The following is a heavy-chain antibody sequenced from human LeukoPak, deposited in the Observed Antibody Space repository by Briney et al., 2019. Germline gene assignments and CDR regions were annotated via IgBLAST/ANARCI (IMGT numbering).Heavy chain of an antibody. CDR3: AREKRITMIVVVLNWFDP. D-gene: IGHD3-22*01. V-gene: IGHV4-59*08. CDR2: IYYSGST. J-gene: IGHJ5*02. Sequence: SETLSLTCTVSGGSISSYYWSWIRQPPGKGLEWIGYIYYSGSTNYNPSLKSRVTISVDTSKNQFSLKLSSVTAAYTAVYYCAREKRITMIVVVLNWFDPWGQGTLVTVSS. CDR1: GGSISSYY.